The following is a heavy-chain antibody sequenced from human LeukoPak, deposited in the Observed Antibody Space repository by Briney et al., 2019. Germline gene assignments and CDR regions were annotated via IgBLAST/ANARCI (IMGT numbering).Heavy chain of an antibody. D-gene: IGHD3-10*01. CDR1: GGSISSSSYY. Sequence: PSETLSLTCTVSGGSISSSSYYWGWIRQPPGKGLEWIGTIYYSGSTYYNPSLKSRVTISVDTSKNQFSLKVSSVTAADTAVYYCARDQWYGSESYYNSDYWGQGTLVTVSS. V-gene: IGHV4-39*07. CDR2: IYYSGST. J-gene: IGHJ4*02. CDR3: ARDQWYGSESYYNSDY.